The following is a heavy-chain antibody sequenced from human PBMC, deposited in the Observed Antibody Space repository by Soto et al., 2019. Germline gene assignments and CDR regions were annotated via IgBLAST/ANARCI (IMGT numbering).Heavy chain of an antibody. CDR1: GFTFSSFG. Sequence: QVQLVESGGGVVQPGRSLRLSCAAAGFTFSSFGMHWVRQAPGKGLEWVAVIWYDGSNKYYADSVKGRFTISRDNSKNTLYLQMNSLRAEDTAVYYCARVPSHYFDYWGQGTLVTVSS. CDR3: ARVPSHYFDY. V-gene: IGHV3-33*01. J-gene: IGHJ4*02. CDR2: IWYDGSNK.